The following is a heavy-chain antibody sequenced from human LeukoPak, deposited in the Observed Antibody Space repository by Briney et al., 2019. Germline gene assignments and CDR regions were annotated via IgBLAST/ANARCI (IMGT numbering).Heavy chain of an antibody. J-gene: IGHJ4*02. Sequence: GGSLRLSCAASGFTFSSYAMHWVRQAPGKGLEWVAVISYDGSNKYYADSVKGRFTISRDNSKNTLYLQMNSLRAEDTAVYYCARPRGWYYFDYWGQGTLVTVSS. V-gene: IGHV3-30-3*01. CDR1: GFTFSSYA. CDR2: ISYDGSNK. D-gene: IGHD6-19*01. CDR3: ARPRGWYYFDY.